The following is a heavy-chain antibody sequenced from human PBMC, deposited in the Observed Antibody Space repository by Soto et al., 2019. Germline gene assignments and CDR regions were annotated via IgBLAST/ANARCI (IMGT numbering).Heavy chain of an antibody. CDR3: ARDLAKGGGSAGFDY. D-gene: IGHD1-26*01. J-gene: IGHJ4*02. Sequence: ASVNVSCKCSGYTCTVYYMHWVRQAPGQGLEWMGWINPKSGGTMYPQKFQGRVTMTWDTSISTAYMALTRLRSDDTAVYYCARDLAKGGGSAGFDYWGQGTLVTVSS. CDR1: GYTCTVYY. CDR2: INPKSGGT. V-gene: IGHV1-2*02.